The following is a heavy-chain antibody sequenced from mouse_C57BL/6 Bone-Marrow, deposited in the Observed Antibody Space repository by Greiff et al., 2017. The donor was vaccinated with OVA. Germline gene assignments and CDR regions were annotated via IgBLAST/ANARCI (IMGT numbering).Heavy chain of an antibody. D-gene: IGHD2-1*01. J-gene: IGHJ4*01. Sequence: VQLQQSGPELVKPGASVKIPCKASGYTFTDYNMDWVKQSHGKSLEWIGDINPNNGGTIYNQKFKGKATLTVDKSSSTAYMELRSLTSEDTAVYYCAMIYYGLYYAMDYWGQGTSVTVSS. CDR3: AMIYYGLYYAMDY. CDR1: GYTFTDYN. CDR2: INPNNGGT. V-gene: IGHV1-18*01.